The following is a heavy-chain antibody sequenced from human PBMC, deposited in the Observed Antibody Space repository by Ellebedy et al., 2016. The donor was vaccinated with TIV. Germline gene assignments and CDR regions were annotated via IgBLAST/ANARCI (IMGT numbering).Heavy chain of an antibody. CDR2: IKQGGSEK. Sequence: GESLKISCAASGFTFSNAWMSWVRQAPGKGLEWVATIKQGGSEKYYVDSVKGRFTISRDNAKNSLYLQMNSLRVEDTAVYYCVRGGLPAAGDYWGQGTLVTVSS. J-gene: IGHJ4*02. CDR3: VRGGLPAAGDY. V-gene: IGHV3-7*04. D-gene: IGHD6-13*01. CDR1: GFTFSNAW.